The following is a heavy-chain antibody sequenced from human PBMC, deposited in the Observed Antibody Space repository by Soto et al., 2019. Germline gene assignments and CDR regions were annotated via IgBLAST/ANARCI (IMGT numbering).Heavy chain of an antibody. Sequence: GGSLRLSFAAPGFTFCSYALRWVPPAPGKGLEWVSAISGSGGSTYYADSVKGRFTISRDNSKNTLYLQMNSLRAEDTAVYYCAKSSSIRSTNAEYFQHWGQGTLVTVSS. CDR2: ISGSGGST. V-gene: IGHV3-23*01. J-gene: IGHJ1*01. D-gene: IGHD2-21*01. CDR1: GFTFCSYA. CDR3: AKSSSIRSTNAEYFQH.